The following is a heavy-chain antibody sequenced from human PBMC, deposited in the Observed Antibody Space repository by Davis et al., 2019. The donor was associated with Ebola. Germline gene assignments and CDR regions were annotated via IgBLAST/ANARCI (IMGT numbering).Heavy chain of an antibody. D-gene: IGHD2-2*01. J-gene: IGHJ6*02. CDR3: ARGRAQVPVARYGMDV. CDR1: GYTFTSYA. V-gene: IGHV1-3*01. CDR2: INAGNGNT. Sequence: ASVKVSCKASGYTFTSYAMHWVRQAPGQRLEWMGWINAGNGNTKYSQKFQGRVTITRDTSASTAYMELSRLRSDDTAVYYCARGRAQVPVARYGMDVWGQGTTVTVSS.